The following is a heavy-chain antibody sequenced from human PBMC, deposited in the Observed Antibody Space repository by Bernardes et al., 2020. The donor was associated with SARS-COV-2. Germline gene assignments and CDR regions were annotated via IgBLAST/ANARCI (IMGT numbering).Heavy chain of an antibody. J-gene: IGHJ4*02. V-gene: IGHV4-59*11. CDR2: VFPSGTT. CDR1: GGSMSGHH. D-gene: IGHD6-19*01. Sequence: SETLSLTCIVSGGSMSGHHWSWVRQFPGKRLEWIGYVFPSGTTNYNSFLKSRITISVDTSKNQFSLKLASVTAADTALYYCATLAVAGTCRILDYWSQGIVVTV. CDR3: ATLAVAGTCRILDY.